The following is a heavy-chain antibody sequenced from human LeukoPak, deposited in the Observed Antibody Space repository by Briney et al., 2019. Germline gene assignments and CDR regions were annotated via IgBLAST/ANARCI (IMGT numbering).Heavy chain of an antibody. V-gene: IGHV3-20*04. CDR3: ARVLSASWDSLGF. CDR2: IDWSGEST. D-gene: IGHD1-26*01. CDR1: GLTVADYG. Sequence: GGSLRLSCAASGLTVADYGMSWVRQAPRKGLEWVSGIDWSGESTSYADSVKGRFTISRDNSEDTLYLHMNNLRAEDTALYYCARVLSASWDSLGFWGRGTLVIVSS. J-gene: IGHJ4*02.